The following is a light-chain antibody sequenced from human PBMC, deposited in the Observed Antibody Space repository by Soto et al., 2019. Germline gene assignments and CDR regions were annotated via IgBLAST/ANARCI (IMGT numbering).Light chain of an antibody. CDR1: SSDVGGYNY. J-gene: IGLJ2*01. CDR3: SSYPSSTTLGV. V-gene: IGLV2-14*01. Sequence: QSALTQPASVSGSPGQSITISCTGTSSDVGGYNYVSWYQQHPGKAPKLMIYDVSNRPSGISNRFSGSKSGNTASLTISGLQAEDEADYYCSSYPSSTTLGVFGGGIKLTVL. CDR2: DVS.